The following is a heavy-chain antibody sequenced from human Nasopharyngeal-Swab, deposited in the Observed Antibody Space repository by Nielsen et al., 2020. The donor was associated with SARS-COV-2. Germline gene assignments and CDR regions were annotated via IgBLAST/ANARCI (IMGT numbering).Heavy chain of an antibody. CDR3: VRDNYYTMDV. CDR2: IESDGSNT. CDR1: GFSFSTSW. Sequence: GGSLRLSCAASGFSFSTSWMHWVRQGPGKGLVWVSRIESDGSNTIYADSVRGRFTISSDNAQNTLYLQMNGLRAEDTAVYYCVRDNYYTMDVWGQGTTVTVSS. J-gene: IGHJ6*02. V-gene: IGHV3-74*01.